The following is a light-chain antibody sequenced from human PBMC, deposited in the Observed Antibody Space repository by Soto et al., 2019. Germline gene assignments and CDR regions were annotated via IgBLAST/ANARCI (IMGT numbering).Light chain of an antibody. CDR1: QSIGNN. V-gene: IGKV3-15*01. Sequence: VLTQSPATLSVSPGARATLSCRASQSIGNNLAWYQQKPGQTPRLLIYGASTRATGIPARFSGSGSGTAFTLTISSLQSEDFAVYYCQQYDNWPPWTFGHGTKVEVK. CDR3: QQYDNWPPWT. J-gene: IGKJ1*01. CDR2: GAS.